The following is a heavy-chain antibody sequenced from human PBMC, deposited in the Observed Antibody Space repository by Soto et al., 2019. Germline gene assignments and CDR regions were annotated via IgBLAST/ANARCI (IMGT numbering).Heavy chain of an antibody. J-gene: IGHJ6*02. CDR3: ARGFSSVSMDA. CDR1: GDSVSSGGYY. Sequence: SESLSLTCTVSGDSVSSGGYYWSWIRQPPGEGLEWIGYIYSSGSANYNPSLKSRVTISRDTSKNQISLKVASVTAADTAGYYCARGFSSVSMDAWGQGTTVTVSS. D-gene: IGHD6-19*01. CDR2: IYSSGSA. V-gene: IGHV4-61*08.